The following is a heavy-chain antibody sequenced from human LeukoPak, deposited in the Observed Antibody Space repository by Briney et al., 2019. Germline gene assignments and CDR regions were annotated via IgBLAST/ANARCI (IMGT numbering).Heavy chain of an antibody. D-gene: IGHD1-7*01. CDR3: AKVLVGTTCFEY. J-gene: IGHJ4*02. V-gene: IGHV3-23*01. Sequence: GGSQRLSCAASGFTFSSHGMSWVRQAPGKGLEWVSAISGSGGSTYYADSVKGRFTMSRDNSKNTLYLQMNSLRAEDTAVYYCAKVLVGTTCFEYWGQGTLVTVSS. CDR2: ISGSGGST. CDR1: GFTFSSHG.